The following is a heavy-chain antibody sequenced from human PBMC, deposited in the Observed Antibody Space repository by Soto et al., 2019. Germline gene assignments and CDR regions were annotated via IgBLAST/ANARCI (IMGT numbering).Heavy chain of an antibody. Sequence: QVQLQESGPGLVKPSQTLSLTCTVSGGSISSGGYYWSWIRQHPGKGLEWIGYIYYSGSTYYNPSLKSRVTISVDTYKNQFSLKLSSVTAADTAVYYCARAELNYYDSSGYPDYWGQGTLVTVSS. CDR1: GGSISSGGYY. J-gene: IGHJ4*02. D-gene: IGHD3-22*01. V-gene: IGHV4-31*03. CDR3: ARAELNYYDSSGYPDY. CDR2: IYYSGST.